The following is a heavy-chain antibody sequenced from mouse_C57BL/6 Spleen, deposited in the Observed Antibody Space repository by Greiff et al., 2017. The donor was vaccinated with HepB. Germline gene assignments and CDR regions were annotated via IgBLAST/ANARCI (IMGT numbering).Heavy chain of an antibody. V-gene: IGHV7-3*01. CDR1: GFTFTDYY. J-gene: IGHJ4*01. CDR3: ARDDGYLYAMDY. Sequence: EVQVVESGGGLVQPGGSLSLSCAASGFTFTDYYMSWVRQPPGKALEWLGFIRNKANGYTTEYSASVKGRFTIARDNSPSILYLQMNALGAEDSATYYCARDDGYLYAMDYWGQGTSVTVSS. D-gene: IGHD2-3*01. CDR2: IRNKANGYTT.